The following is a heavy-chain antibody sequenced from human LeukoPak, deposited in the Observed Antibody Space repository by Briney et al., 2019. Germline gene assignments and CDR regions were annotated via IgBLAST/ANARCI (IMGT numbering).Heavy chain of an antibody. Sequence: GESLKISCKGSGYRFTDYWIGWVRQMPGKGLEWMGIIFPGDSDTKYSPSFQGQVTISVDKSISTAYLQWSSLKASDGAVYYCARHGLAGCLGGRCFTSFHYYGMDVWGQGTTVTASS. V-gene: IGHV5-51*01. CDR2: IFPGDSDT. CDR3: ARHGLAGCLGGRCFTSFHYYGMDV. J-gene: IGHJ6*02. CDR1: GYRFTDYW. D-gene: IGHD2-15*01.